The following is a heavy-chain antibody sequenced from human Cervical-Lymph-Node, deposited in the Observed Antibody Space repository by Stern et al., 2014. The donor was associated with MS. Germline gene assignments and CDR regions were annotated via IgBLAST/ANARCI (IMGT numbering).Heavy chain of an antibody. D-gene: IGHD6-13*01. Sequence: VQLVESGAEVKKPGSSVKVSCKASGGTFSTFAISWGRQAPGQGLEWLGGIIPLFGAANSAQKFQGRVTFTADESMSTAYMELRSLRSDDTAVYYCTRHQEGIAASWGQGTLVTVSS. CDR1: GGTFSTFA. V-gene: IGHV1-69*01. J-gene: IGHJ5*02. CDR2: IIPLFGAA. CDR3: TRHQEGIAAS.